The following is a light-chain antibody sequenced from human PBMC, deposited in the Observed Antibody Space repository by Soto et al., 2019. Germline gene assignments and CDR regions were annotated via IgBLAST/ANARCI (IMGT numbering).Light chain of an antibody. CDR2: RNN. V-gene: IGLV1-47*01. CDR1: SSNIGSNY. CDR3: AAWDDSLSGQV. J-gene: IGLJ2*01. Sequence: QAVVTQPPSASGTPGQRVTISCSGSSSNIGSNYVYWYQQLPGTAPKLLIYRNNQRPSGVPDRFSGSKSGTSASLAISGLQSEDEADCYCAAWDDSLSGQVFGGGTKLTVL.